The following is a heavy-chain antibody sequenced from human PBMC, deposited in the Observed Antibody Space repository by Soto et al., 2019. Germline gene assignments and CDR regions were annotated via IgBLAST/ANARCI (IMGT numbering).Heavy chain of an antibody. CDR1: GGSIISGDYC. CDR3: ARQPYSSSWYPFDY. CDR2: IYYSGST. V-gene: IGHV4-30-4*01. Sequence: SETLSLTCTVSGGSIISGDYCCICIGQPPGKGLEWIGYIYYSGSTYYNPSLKSRVTISVDTSKNQFSLKLSSVTAADTAVYYCARQPYSSSWYPFDYWGQGTLVTVSS. J-gene: IGHJ4*02. D-gene: IGHD6-13*01.